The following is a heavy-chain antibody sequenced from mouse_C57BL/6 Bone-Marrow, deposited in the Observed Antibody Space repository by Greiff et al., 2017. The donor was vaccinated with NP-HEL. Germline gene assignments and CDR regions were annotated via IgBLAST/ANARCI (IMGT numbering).Heavy chain of an antibody. CDR1: GFNIKDDY. Sequence: VQLQQSGAELVRPGASVKLSCTASGFNIKDDYMHWVKQRPEQGLEWIGWIDPENGDTEYASTFPGKATITADPSSNTAYLQLNSLTSEDTAVYYCTTGTVVAPFAYWGKGTLVTVSA. V-gene: IGHV14-4*01. CDR3: TTGTVVAPFAY. J-gene: IGHJ3*01. CDR2: IDPENGDT. D-gene: IGHD1-1*01.